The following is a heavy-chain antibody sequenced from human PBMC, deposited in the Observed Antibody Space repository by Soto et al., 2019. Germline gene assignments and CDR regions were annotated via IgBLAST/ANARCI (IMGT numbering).Heavy chain of an antibody. V-gene: IGHV3-30*03. Sequence: QVQLVESGGGVVQPGRSLRLSCAASGFTFSSYGMHWVRQAPGKGLEWVAVISYDGSNKYYADSVKGRFTISRDNSKNTLYLQMNSLRAEDTAVYYCARGWVFLDCWGQGTLVTVSS. J-gene: IGHJ4*02. CDR2: ISYDGSNK. CDR3: ARGWVFLDC. D-gene: IGHD3-3*01. CDR1: GFTFSSYG.